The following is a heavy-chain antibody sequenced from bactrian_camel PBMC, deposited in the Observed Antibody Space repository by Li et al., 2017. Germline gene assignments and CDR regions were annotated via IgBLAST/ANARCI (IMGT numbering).Heavy chain of an antibody. D-gene: IGHD2*01. CDR1: GFTFSSYY. J-gene: IGHJ4*01. CDR2: INSGDGST. CDR3: AALGYCSGRQCHALLRRTTD. Sequence: DVQLVESGGGLVQPGGSLRLSCAASGFTFSSYYMSWVRQAPGKGLEWVSGINSGDGSTYYAESVKDRFTISPDNGQNTLSLQMNNLKPEDTATYYCAALGYCSGRQCHALLRRTTDWGQGTQVTVS. V-gene: IGHV3S40*01.